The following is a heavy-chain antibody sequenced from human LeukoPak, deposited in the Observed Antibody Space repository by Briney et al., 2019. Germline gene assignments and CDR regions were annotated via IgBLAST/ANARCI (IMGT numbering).Heavy chain of an antibody. CDR3: ARAGPSSSWHQFDY. J-gene: IGHJ4*02. Sequence: GGSLRLSCAAAGFTVSRNYMSWVRQAPGKGLEWVSVIYSGGRTYYADSVKGRFTISRDNSKNTLYLQMNRLRAEDTAVYYCARAGPSSSWHQFDYWGQGTLVTVSS. D-gene: IGHD6-13*01. CDR2: IYSGGRT. CDR1: GFTVSRNY. V-gene: IGHV3-66*01.